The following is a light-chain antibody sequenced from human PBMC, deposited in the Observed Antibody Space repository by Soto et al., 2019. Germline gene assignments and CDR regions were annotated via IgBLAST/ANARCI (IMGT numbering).Light chain of an antibody. J-gene: IGKJ1*01. CDR3: QQYGSSPRT. Sequence: EIVLTQSPGTLSLSPGERATLSCRASQSVSSSYLAWYQQKPGQAPRLLIYGASSMATGIPDRFSGSGSGTDFTLTISRLEPEDFAVYYWQQYGSSPRTFGQGTKVDIK. V-gene: IGKV3-20*01. CDR1: QSVSSSY. CDR2: GAS.